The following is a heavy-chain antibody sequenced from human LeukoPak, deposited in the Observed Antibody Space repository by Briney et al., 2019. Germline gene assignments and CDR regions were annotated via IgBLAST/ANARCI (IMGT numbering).Heavy chain of an antibody. D-gene: IGHD3-3*01. CDR2: ISAYNGNT. V-gene: IGHV1-18*01. J-gene: IGHJ3*02. CDR3: ARVSRTQYYDFWSGYYGVRAFDI. Sequence: ASVKVSCKASGYTFTSYGISWVRQARGQGLEGMGWISAYNGNTNYAQKLQGRVTMTTDTSTSTAYMELRSLRSDDTAVYYCARVSRTQYYDFWSGYYGVRAFDIWGQGTMVTVSS. CDR1: GYTFTSYG.